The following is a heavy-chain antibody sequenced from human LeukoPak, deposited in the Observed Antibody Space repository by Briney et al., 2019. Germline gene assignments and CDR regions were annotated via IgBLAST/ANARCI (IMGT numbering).Heavy chain of an antibody. CDR1: GFTFSSYW. J-gene: IGHJ3*02. D-gene: IGHD3-9*01. Sequence: PGGSLRLSCAASGFTFSSYWMHWVRQAPGKGLVWVSRINSDGSSTSYADSVKGRFTISRGNAKNTLYLQMNSLRAEDTAVYYCAKPYDVLRYFDWSDAFDIWGQGTMVTVSS. CDR2: INSDGSST. V-gene: IGHV3-74*01. CDR3: AKPYDVLRYFDWSDAFDI.